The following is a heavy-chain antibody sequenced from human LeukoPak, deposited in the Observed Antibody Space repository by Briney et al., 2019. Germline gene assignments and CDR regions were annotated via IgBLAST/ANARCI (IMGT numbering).Heavy chain of an antibody. V-gene: IGHV3-21*01. Sequence: GGSLRLSCAASGFTFSSYSMNWVRQAPGKGLEWVSSISSSSSYIYYADSVKGRFTISRDNAKNSLYLQMNSLRAEDTAVYYCARDYGLDGGNGYWFDPWGQGTLVTVSP. D-gene: IGHD4-23*01. CDR2: ISSSSSYI. CDR3: ARDYGLDGGNGYWFDP. J-gene: IGHJ5*02. CDR1: GFTFSSYS.